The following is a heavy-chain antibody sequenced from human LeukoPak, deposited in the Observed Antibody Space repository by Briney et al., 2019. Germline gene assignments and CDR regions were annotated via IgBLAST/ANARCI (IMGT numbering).Heavy chain of an antibody. CDR3: AAVHFTNSWYSLDY. Sequence: PGRSLRLSCAASGFRFDDYAMHWVRQAPGKGLEWVSGIGWSSGHIGYADSVKGRFTISRDNATNSLYLQMNSLTTEDTAFYYCAAVHFTNSWYSLDYWGQGTLVTVSS. CDR2: IGWSSGHI. V-gene: IGHV3-9*01. J-gene: IGHJ4*02. CDR1: GFRFDDYA. D-gene: IGHD6-13*01.